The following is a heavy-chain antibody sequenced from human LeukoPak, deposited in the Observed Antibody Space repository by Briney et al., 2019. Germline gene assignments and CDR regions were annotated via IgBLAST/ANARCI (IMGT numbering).Heavy chain of an antibody. CDR3: ARHPPSIAAAGGVDY. CDR1: GGSISSYY. J-gene: IGHJ4*02. Sequence: SETLSVICTVSGGSISSYYWSWIRQPPGKGLERIGYIYYSGSTNYNPSLKSRVTISVDTSKNQFSLKLSSVTAADTAVYYCARHPPSIAAAGGVDYWGQGTLVTVSS. CDR2: IYYSGST. V-gene: IGHV4-59*08. D-gene: IGHD6-13*01.